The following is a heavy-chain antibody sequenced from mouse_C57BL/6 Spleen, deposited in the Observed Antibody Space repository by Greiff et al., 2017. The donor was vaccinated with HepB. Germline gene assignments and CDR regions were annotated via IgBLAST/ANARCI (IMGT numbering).Heavy chain of an antibody. CDR2: ILPKGGST. V-gene: IGHV1-64*01. CDR3: ARRGDYDWFAY. D-gene: IGHD2-4*01. J-gene: IGHJ3*01. CDR1: GYPFTSSW. Sequence: VQLQQPGAELVKPGASVNLSCKASGYPFTSSWMNWVKRRPGQGLEWIGMILPKGGSTNYNEKFKSKATLTVDKSYSTAYMQLSSLTSEDSAIYYCARRGDYDWFAYWGQGTLVTVSA.